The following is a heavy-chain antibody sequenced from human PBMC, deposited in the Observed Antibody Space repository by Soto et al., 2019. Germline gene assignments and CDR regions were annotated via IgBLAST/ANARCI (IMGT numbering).Heavy chain of an antibody. J-gene: IGHJ6*02. CDR2: IDTSGTT. CDR3: ARGRGIFFGPYYYYYGMDV. Sequence: PSETLSLTCTVSGGSISSYYVSWIRQSAGKGLEWIGRIDTSGTTNYNPSLKSRVTMSVDASKNHFSLNLSSVTAADTAVYYCARGRGIFFGPYYYYYGMDVWGQGTTVTVSS. D-gene: IGHD3-3*01. CDR1: GGSISSYY. V-gene: IGHV4-4*07.